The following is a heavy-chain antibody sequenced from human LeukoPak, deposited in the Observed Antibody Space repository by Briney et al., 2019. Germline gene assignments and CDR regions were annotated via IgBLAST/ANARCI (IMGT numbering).Heavy chain of an antibody. Sequence: GGSLRLSCVASGFSFSSYALSWVRQAPGKGLEWVSAISGSGGSTYYADSVKGRFTISRDNSKNTLYLQMNSLRVEDTALYFCAKGPPLPQYFQHWGQGTLVTVSS. CDR3: AKGPPLPQYFQH. V-gene: IGHV3-23*01. CDR2: ISGSGGST. J-gene: IGHJ1*01. CDR1: GFSFSSYA.